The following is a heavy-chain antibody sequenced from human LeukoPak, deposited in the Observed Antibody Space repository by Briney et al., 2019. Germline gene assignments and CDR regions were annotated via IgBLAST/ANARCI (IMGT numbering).Heavy chain of an antibody. CDR3: AGSAWAPY. CDR1: GGSISNSSHY. V-gene: IGHV4-39*01. Sequence: SETLSLTCTVSGGSISNSSHYWGWIRQSPGKGLEWIGTIYYSGSTYYNLSLKSRVTISVDTSKNQFSLKVNSVTAADTAVYYCAGSAWAPYWGQGTLVTVAS. D-gene: IGHD1-26*01. CDR2: IYYSGST. J-gene: IGHJ4*02.